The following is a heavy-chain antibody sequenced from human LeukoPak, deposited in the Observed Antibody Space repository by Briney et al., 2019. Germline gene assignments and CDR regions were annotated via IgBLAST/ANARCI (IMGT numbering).Heavy chain of an antibody. CDR3: ARDSVAGSIAAAGTSWFDP. J-gene: IGHJ5*02. V-gene: IGHV1-69*13. D-gene: IGHD6-13*01. CDR2: IIPIFGTA. Sequence: EASAKVSCKASGGTFSSYAISWVRQAPGQGLEWMGGIIPIFGTANYAQKFQGRVTITADESTSTAYMELSSLRSEDTAVYYCARDSVAGSIAAAGTSWFDPWGQGTPVTVSS. CDR1: GGTFSSYA.